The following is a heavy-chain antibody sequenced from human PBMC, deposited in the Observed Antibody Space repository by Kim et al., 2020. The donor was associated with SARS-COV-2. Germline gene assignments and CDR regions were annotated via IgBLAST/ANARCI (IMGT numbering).Heavy chain of an antibody. J-gene: IGHJ4*02. CDR1: GGSISSYY. CDR3: ARELDSGSSWYFDY. CDR2: IYYSGST. V-gene: IGHV4-59*13. D-gene: IGHD6-13*01. Sequence: SETLSLTCTVSGGSISSYYWSWIRQPPGKGLEWIGYIYYSGSTNYNPSLKSRVTISVDTSKNQFSLKLSSVTAADTAVYYCARELDSGSSWYFDYWGQGTLVTVSS.